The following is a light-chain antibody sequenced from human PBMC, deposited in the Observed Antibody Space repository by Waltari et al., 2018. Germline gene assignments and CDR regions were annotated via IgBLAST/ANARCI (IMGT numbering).Light chain of an antibody. V-gene: IGLV3-10*01. CDR2: DDS. J-gene: IGLJ3*02. CDR1: ALPKKH. Sequence: SYELTQPPSVSVSPGQTARITCSGDALPKKHAYWYQQKSGQAPVLVISDDSKLPSGIPERFSASTSGTMATLTISGAQVEDEADYYCYSSDSSGTQRVFGGGTMLTVL. CDR3: YSSDSSGTQRV.